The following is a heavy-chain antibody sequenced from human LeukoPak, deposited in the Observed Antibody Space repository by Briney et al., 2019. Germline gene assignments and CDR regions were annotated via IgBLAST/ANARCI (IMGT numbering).Heavy chain of an antibody. CDR2: INPNSGGT. J-gene: IGHJ4*02. CDR3: ARVGAYCTSTSCLDY. D-gene: IGHD2-2*01. V-gene: IGHV1-2*02. CDR1: GYTFTGYY. Sequence: ASVKVSCKASGYTFTGYYMHWVRQAPGQGPEWMGWINPNSGGTNYAQKLQGRVTMTTDTSTSTAYMELRSLTSDDTAVYYCARVGAYCTSTSCLDYWGQGTLVTVSS.